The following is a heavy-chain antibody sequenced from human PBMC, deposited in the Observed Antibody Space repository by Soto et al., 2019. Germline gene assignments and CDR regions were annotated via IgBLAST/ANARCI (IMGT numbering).Heavy chain of an antibody. V-gene: IGHV1-69*13. J-gene: IGHJ6*03. D-gene: IGHD3-3*01. CDR2: IIPIFGTA. CDR1: GGTFSSYA. CDR3: ARSIRFLEWLSESYYYYMDV. Sequence: SVKVSCKASGGTFSSYAISWVRQAPGQGLEWMGGIIPIFGTANYAQKFQGRVTITADESTSTAYMELSSLRSEDTAVYYCARSIRFLEWLSESYYYYMDVWGKGTTVTVSS.